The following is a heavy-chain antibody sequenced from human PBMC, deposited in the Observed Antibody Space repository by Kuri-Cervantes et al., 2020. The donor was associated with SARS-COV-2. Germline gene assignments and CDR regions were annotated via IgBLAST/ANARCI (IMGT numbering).Heavy chain of an antibody. D-gene: IGHD2-15*01. J-gene: IGHJ4*02. Sequence: ASVKVSCKASGYTFTGYYIHWVRQAPGQRLEWMGWINAGSGNTKYSQKFQGRVTITRDTSASTSYMELSSLRSEDTAVYYCARDSGGTLVGPGDYWVQGTLVTVSS. CDR2: INAGSGNT. CDR1: GYTFTGYY. V-gene: IGHV1-3*01. CDR3: ARDSGGTLVGPGDY.